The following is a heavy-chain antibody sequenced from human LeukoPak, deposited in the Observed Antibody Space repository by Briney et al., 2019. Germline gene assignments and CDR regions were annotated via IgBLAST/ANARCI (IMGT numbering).Heavy chain of an antibody. D-gene: IGHD3-3*01. CDR1: GGSISSSSYY. CDR3: ARHYDSYYYSYYMDV. Sequence: PSETLSLTCTVSGGSISSSSYYWGWIRQPPGKGLEWIGTIYYSGSTYYNPSLKSRVTISVDTSKNQFSLKLSSVTAADTAVYYCARHYDSYYYSYYMDVWGKGTTVTVSS. J-gene: IGHJ6*03. V-gene: IGHV4-39*01. CDR2: IYYSGST.